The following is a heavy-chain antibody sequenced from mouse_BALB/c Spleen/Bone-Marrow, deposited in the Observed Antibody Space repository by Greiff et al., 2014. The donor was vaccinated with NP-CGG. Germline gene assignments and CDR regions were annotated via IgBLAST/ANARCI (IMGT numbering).Heavy chain of an antibody. CDR2: IRNKANGYTT. V-gene: IGHV7-3*02. CDR1: GFTFTDYY. J-gene: IGHJ1*01. D-gene: IGHD2-1*01. Sequence: EVQLVESGGGLVQPGGSLRLSCATSGFTFTDYYMSWVRQPPGKALEWLGFIRNKANGYTTEYSASVKGRFTISRDNSQSILYLQMNTLRAEDSATEFCARDINDNYNWYFDVWGAGTTVTVSS. CDR3: ARDINDNYNWYFDV.